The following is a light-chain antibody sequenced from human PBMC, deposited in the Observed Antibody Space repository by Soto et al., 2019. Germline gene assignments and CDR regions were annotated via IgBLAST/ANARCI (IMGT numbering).Light chain of an antibody. V-gene: IGKV3-20*01. Sequence: EIVLTQSPGTLSLSPGERATLSCRASQSVSSSYLAWYQQKPGQAPRLLIYGASSRATDIPDRFSGSGSGTDFTLTIRRLEPEDFAVYYCQQYGSSPNTFGQGTKLEIK. CDR1: QSVSSSY. CDR3: QQYGSSPNT. J-gene: IGKJ2*01. CDR2: GAS.